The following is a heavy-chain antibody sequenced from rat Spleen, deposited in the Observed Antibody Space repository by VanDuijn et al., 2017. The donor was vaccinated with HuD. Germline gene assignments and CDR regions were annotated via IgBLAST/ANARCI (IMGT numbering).Heavy chain of an antibody. V-gene: IGHV5-29*01. CDR2: ISSDGGRN. CDR3: XRHGXXSYFDY. J-gene: IGHJ2*01. Sequence: EVQLVESDGGLVQPGRSLKLSCAASGFTFSDYYMAWVRQAPTKGLEWVATISSDGGRNFYRDSVKGRFTISRDNAKSSLYLQMDSLRSGDTATYYCXRHGXXSYFDYXGQGVMVTVSS. D-gene: IGHD1-7*01. CDR1: GFTFSDYY.